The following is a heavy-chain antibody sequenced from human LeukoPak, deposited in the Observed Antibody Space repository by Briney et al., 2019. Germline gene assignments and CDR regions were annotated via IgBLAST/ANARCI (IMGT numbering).Heavy chain of an antibody. J-gene: IGHJ6*02. D-gene: IGHD3-10*01. CDR1: GGSFSGYC. CDR2: INHSGST. V-gene: IGHV4-34*01. Sequence: PSETLSLTCAVYGGSFSGYCWSWIRQPPGKGLEWIGEINHSGSTNYNPSLKSRVTISVDTSKNQFSLKLSSVTAADTAVYYCAKTSYGSGSYRYYYYGMDVWGQGTTVTVSS. CDR3: AKTSYGSGSYRYYYYGMDV.